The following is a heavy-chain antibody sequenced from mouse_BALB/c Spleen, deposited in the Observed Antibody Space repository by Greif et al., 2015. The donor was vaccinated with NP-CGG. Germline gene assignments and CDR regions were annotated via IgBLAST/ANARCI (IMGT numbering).Heavy chain of an antibody. D-gene: IGHD2-4*01. CDR3: AKSGDYDNSFDY. Sequence: VQLVESGSVLVRPGASVKLSCKASGYTFTSSWMHWAKQRPGQGLEWIGEIHPNSGNINYNEKFKGKATLTVDTSSSTAYVDLSSLTSEDSAVYYCAKSGDYDNSFDYWGQGTTLTVSS. J-gene: IGHJ2*01. V-gene: IGHV1S130*01. CDR1: GYTFTSSW. CDR2: IHPNSGNI.